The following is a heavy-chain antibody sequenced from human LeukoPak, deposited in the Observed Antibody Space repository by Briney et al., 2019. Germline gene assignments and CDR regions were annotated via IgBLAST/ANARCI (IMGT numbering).Heavy chain of an antibody. V-gene: IGHV4-39*01. CDR3: ARHRRDHDFWSGSNPTHYYYYMDV. CDR2: IHYSGHT. CDR1: GGSISSSSYY. D-gene: IGHD3-3*01. J-gene: IGHJ6*03. Sequence: PSETLSLTCTVSGGSISSSSYYWGWIRQPPGNGLEWIGTIHYSGHTYYNPSLKSRVTISVDTSKNQFSLKLSSVTAADTAVYYCARHRRDHDFWSGSNPTHYYYYMDVWGKGTTVTVSS.